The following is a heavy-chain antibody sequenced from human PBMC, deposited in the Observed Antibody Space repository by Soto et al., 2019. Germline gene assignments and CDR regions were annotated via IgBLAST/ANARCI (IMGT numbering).Heavy chain of an antibody. CDR2: INHSGST. J-gene: IGHJ6*03. CDR1: GGSFSGYY. D-gene: IGHD3-10*01. Sequence: PSETLSLTCAVYGGSFSGYYWSWIRQPPGKGLEWIGEINHSGSTNYNPSLKSRVTISVDTSKNQFSLKLSSVTAADTAVYYCARGPYYYGSGSYYNPHYYYYMDVWGKGTTVTVSS. CDR3: ARGPYYYGSGSYYNPHYYYYMDV. V-gene: IGHV4-34*01.